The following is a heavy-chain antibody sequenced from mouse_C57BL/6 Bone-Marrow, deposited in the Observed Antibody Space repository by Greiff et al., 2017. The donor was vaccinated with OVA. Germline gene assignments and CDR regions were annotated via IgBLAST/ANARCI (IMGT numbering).Heavy chain of an antibody. D-gene: IGHD4-1*01. CDR3: ARLENWDGLDY. J-gene: IGHJ2*01. CDR1: GYTFTSYW. CDR2: INPSSGYT. Sequence: VQRVESGAELAKPGASVKLSCKASGYTFTSYWMHWVKQRPGQGLEWIGYINPSSGYTKYNQKFKDKATLTADKSSSTAYMQLSSLTYEDSAVYYCARLENWDGLDYWGQGTTLTVSS. V-gene: IGHV1-7*01.